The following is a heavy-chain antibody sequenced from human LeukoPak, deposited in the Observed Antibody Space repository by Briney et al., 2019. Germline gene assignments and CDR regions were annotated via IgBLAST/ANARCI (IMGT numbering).Heavy chain of an antibody. CDR2: MNPNSGNT. J-gene: IGHJ3*02. CDR1: EYTFTSYD. CDR3: ATERQGAFDI. V-gene: IGHV1-8*01. Sequence: ASVNVSCKASEYTFTSYDINWERQATGQGLEWMGWMNPNSGNTGYAQKFQGRVTMTRNTSISTAYMELSSLRSEDTAVYYCATERQGAFDIWGQGTMVTVSS.